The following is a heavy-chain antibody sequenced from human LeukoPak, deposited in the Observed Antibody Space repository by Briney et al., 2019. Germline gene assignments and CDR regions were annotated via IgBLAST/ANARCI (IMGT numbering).Heavy chain of an antibody. CDR1: GFTFSSYG. J-gene: IGHJ4*02. D-gene: IGHD3-22*01. CDR2: ISYDGSNK. V-gene: IGHV3-30*18. CDR3: ANGYYYDSSGYSDFDY. Sequence: GGSLRLSCAASGFTFSSYGMHWVRQAPGKGLEWVAVISYDGSNKYYADSVKGRFTISRDNSKNTLYLQMNSLRAEDTAVYYCANGYYYDSSGYSDFDYWGQGTLVTVSS.